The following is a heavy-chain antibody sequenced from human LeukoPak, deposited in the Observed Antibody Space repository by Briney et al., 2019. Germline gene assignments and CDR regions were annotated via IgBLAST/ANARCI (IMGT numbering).Heavy chain of an antibody. CDR1: GGSVSSSRYY. D-gene: IGHD3-9*01. CDR2: IYYTGST. Sequence: SETLSLTCPVSGGSVSSSRYYWGWIRQPPGKGLEWIGSIYYTGSTYYKPSLKSRVTISVDASKNQISLKLSSVTAADTAVYFWARHKSFDYLSPIDSWGQGTLVTVSS. CDR3: ARHKSFDYLSPIDS. J-gene: IGHJ4*02. V-gene: IGHV4-39*01.